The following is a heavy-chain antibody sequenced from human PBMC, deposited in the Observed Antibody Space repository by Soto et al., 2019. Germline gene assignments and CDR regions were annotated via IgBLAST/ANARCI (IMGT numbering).Heavy chain of an antibody. CDR2: ISGSGGST. CDR3: AKGLYPTWIQLWYGMDV. CDR1: GFTFSSYA. V-gene: IGHV3-23*01. Sequence: GGSLRLSCAASGFTFSSYAMSWVRQAPGKGLEWVSAISGSGGSTYYADSVKGRFTISRDNSKNTLYLQMNSLRAEDTAVYYCAKGLYPTWIQLWYGMDVWGQGTTVTVSS. D-gene: IGHD5-18*01. J-gene: IGHJ6*02.